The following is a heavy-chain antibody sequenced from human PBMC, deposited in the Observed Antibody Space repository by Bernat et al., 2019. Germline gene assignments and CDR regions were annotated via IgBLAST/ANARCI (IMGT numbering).Heavy chain of an antibody. CDR1: GGSISSSSYY. J-gene: IGHJ6*02. CDR2: IYYSGST. CDR3: ARHLPSDGMDV. V-gene: IGHV4-39*01. Sequence: QLQLQESGPGLVKPSETLSLTCTVSGGSISSSSYYWGWIRQPPGKGLEWIGSIYYSGSTYYNPSLKSRVTISVDTSKNQFSLKLSSVTAADTAVYYWARHLPSDGMDVWGQGTTVTVSS.